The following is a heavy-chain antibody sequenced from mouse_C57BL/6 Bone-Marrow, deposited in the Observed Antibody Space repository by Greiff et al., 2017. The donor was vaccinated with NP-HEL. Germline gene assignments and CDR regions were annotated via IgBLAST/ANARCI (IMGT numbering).Heavy chain of an antibody. CDR1: GFTFSDAW. J-gene: IGHJ2*01. V-gene: IGHV6-6*01. CDR2: IRNKANNHAT. Sequence: EVKLVESGGGLVQPGGSMKLSCAASGFTFSDAWMDWVRQSPEKGLEWVAEIRNKANNHATYYAESVKGRFTISRDDSKSSVYLQMNSLRAEDTGIYYCTRSTMITTDYFDYWGQGTTLTVSS. D-gene: IGHD2-4*01. CDR3: TRSTMITTDYFDY.